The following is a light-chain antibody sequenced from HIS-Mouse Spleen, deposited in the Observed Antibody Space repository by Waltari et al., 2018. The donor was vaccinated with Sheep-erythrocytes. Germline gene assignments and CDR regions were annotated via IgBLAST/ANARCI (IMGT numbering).Light chain of an antibody. J-gene: IGLJ1*01. CDR2: DVS. CDR3: CSYAGSYNHV. V-gene: IGLV2-11*01. CDR1: SSDVGCFHY. Sequence: QSALTQPRSVSGSPGQSVTISCTGTSSDVGCFHYVPWYQQHPGKAPELMIYDVSKRPSGVPDRFSGSKSGNTASLTISGLQAEDEADYYCCSYAGSYNHVFATGTKVTVL.